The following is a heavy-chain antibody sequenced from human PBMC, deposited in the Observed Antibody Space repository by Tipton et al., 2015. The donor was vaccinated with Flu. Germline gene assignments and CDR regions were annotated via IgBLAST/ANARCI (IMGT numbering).Heavy chain of an antibody. Sequence: SLRLSCAASGFTFSSYEMNWVRQAPGKGLEWVSYISSSGSTIYYADSVKGRFTISRENARNSLHLQMNSLRAGDTAVYYCARGPLPDSNWYNGMDVWGQGTTVTVSS. CDR3: ARGPLPDSNWYNGMDV. D-gene: IGHD6-13*01. V-gene: IGHV3-48*03. CDR1: GFTFSSYE. CDR2: ISSSGSTI. J-gene: IGHJ6*02.